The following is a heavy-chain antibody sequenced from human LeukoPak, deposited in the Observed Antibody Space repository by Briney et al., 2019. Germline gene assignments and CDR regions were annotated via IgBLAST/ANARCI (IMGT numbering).Heavy chain of an antibody. D-gene: IGHD5-12*01. Sequence: GRSLRLSCAASGFTFSSYGMHWVRQAPGKGLEWVAVISYDGSNKYYADSVKSRFTISRDNSKNTLYLQMNSLRAEDTAVYYCAKDRGGYGVPGYYYYGMDVCGQGTTVTVSS. J-gene: IGHJ6*02. CDR1: GFTFSSYG. CDR2: ISYDGSNK. CDR3: AKDRGGYGVPGYYYYGMDV. V-gene: IGHV3-30*18.